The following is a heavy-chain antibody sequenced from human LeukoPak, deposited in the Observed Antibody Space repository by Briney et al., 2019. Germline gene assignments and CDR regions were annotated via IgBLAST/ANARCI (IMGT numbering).Heavy chain of an antibody. Sequence: SETLSLTCTVSGGSISSYYRSWIRQPPGKGLEWIGYIYYSGSTNYNPSLKSRVTISVDTSKNQFSLKLSSVTAADTAVYYCAGGRYSSGWYYFDYWGQGILVTVSS. J-gene: IGHJ4*02. V-gene: IGHV4-59*08. CDR3: AGGRYSSGWYYFDY. CDR1: GGSISSYY. D-gene: IGHD6-19*01. CDR2: IYYSGST.